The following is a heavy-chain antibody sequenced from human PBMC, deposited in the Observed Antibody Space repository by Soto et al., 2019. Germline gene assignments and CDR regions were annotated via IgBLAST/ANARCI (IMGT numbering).Heavy chain of an antibody. D-gene: IGHD2-2*02. Sequence: GASVKVSCKASGYTFTAYALHWVRQAPGHRLEWMGWINAGNGDTKYSQKFQDRVTINRDTSASTVYMEMSSLRSEDTTVYYCARGLECSSTSCYNHYYYYMDVWGKGTTVTVSS. CDR3: ARGLECSSTSCYNHYYYYMDV. CDR1: GYTFTAYA. V-gene: IGHV1-3*01. CDR2: INAGNGDT. J-gene: IGHJ6*03.